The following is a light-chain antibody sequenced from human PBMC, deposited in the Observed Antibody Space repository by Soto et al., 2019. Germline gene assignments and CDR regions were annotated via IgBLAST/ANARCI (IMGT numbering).Light chain of an antibody. V-gene: IGLV2-8*01. CDR1: SSDVGGYNY. CDR3: GTWDSSLSAVV. J-gene: IGLJ2*01. CDR2: EVS. Sequence: QAVVTQPPSASGSPGQSVTISCTGTSSDVGGYNYVSWYQQHPDKAPKLIIYEVSKRPSGVPDRFSGSKSGNTASLTVSGLQAEDEADYYCGTWDSSLSAVVFGGGTKLTVL.